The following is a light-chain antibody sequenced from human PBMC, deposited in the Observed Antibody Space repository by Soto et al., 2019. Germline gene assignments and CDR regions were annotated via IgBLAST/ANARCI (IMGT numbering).Light chain of an antibody. CDR2: GAS. Sequence: SPGTLSLSPGERGTLSCRASQSVSSSYLAWYQQKPGQAPRLLIYGASSRATGIPDRFSGSGSGTDFTLTISRLEPEDFAVYYCQQYGSSTDREIIFGQGTRLEIK. CDR3: QQYGSSTDREII. V-gene: IGKV3-20*01. CDR1: QSVSSSY. J-gene: IGKJ5*01.